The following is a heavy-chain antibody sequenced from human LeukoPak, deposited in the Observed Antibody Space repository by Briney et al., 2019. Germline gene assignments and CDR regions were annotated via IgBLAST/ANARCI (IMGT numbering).Heavy chain of an antibody. D-gene: IGHD2-8*01. J-gene: IGHJ4*02. CDR1: GYSISSGYY. V-gene: IGHV4-38-2*01. CDR2: IYHSGST. CDR3: ASLKMVYAPYDY. Sequence: PSETLSLTCAVSGYSISSGYYWGWIRQPPGKGLEWIGSIYHSGSTYYNPSLKSRVTISVDTSKNQFSLKLSSVTAADTAVYYCASLKMVYAPYDYWGQGTLVTVSS.